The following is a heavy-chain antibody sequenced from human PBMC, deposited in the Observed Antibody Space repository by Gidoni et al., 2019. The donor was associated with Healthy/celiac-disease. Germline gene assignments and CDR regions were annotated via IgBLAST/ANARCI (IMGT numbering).Heavy chain of an antibody. J-gene: IGHJ6*02. CDR3: AKNRIPYDYYGMDV. Sequence: EVQLVESGGGLVQPGRSLRLSCAASGFTFDDYAMHWVRQAPGKGLEWVSGISWNSGSIGYADSVKGRFTISRDNAKNSLYLQMNSLRAEDTAWYYCAKNRIPYDYYGMDVGGQGTTVTVSS. CDR1: GFTFDDYA. V-gene: IGHV3-9*01. CDR2: ISWNSGSI.